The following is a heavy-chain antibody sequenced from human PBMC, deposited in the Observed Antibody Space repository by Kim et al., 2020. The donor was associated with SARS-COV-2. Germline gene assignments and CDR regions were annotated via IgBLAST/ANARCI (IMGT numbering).Heavy chain of an antibody. CDR3: ASALPHYPYYYDSSAYSRQRDWFDP. D-gene: IGHD3-22*01. CDR2: IYSGGST. V-gene: IGHV3-66*01. Sequence: GGSLRLSCAASGFTVSSNYMSWVRQAPGKGLEWVSVIYSGGSTYYADSVKGRFTISRDNSKNTLYLQMNSLRAEDTAVYYCASALPHYPYYYDSSAYSRQRDWFDPWGQGTLVTVSS. CDR1: GFTVSSNY. J-gene: IGHJ5*02.